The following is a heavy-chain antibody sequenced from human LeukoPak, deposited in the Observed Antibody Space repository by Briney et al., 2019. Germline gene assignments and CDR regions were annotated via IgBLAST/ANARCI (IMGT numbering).Heavy chain of an antibody. Sequence: GGSLRLSCAASGFTFSSYWMHWVRQAPGKGLVWVSRINSDGSSTSYADSVKGRYTISRDNAKNTLYLQMNSLRAEDTAVYYCARGSGSYFDYFGYWGQGTLVTVSS. V-gene: IGHV3-74*01. CDR1: GFTFSSYW. CDR2: INSDGSST. D-gene: IGHD1-26*01. J-gene: IGHJ4*02. CDR3: ARGSGSYFDYFGY.